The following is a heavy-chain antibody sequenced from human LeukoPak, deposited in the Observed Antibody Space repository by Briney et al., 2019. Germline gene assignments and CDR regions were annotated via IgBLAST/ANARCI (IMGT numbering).Heavy chain of an antibody. D-gene: IGHD3-10*01. CDR2: IKQDGSEK. J-gene: IGHJ5*02. CDR1: GFTFSSYW. V-gene: IGHV3-7*01. Sequence: GGSLRLSCAASGFTFSSYWMSWVRQAPGKGLEWVANIKQDGSEKYYVDSVKGRFTISRDNAKNSLYLQMNSLRAEDTAVYYCARDATPSITMVRGVIIRVEYNWFDPWGQGTLVTVSS. CDR3: ARDATPSITMVRGVIIRVEYNWFDP.